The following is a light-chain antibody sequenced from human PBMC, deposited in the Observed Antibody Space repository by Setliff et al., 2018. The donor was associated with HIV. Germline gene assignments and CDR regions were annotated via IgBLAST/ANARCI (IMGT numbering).Light chain of an antibody. V-gene: IGLV2-14*01. J-gene: IGLJ1*01. Sequence: QSVLTQPASVSGSPGQSITISCTGTSSDVGDYNYVSWYQQHPGKPPKLMIYEVSNRPSGVSNRFSGSKSGNTASLTISGLQAEDEADYYCSSYTSSGSYAFGTGTKVTVL. CDR2: EVS. CDR3: SSYTSSGSYA. CDR1: SSDVGDYNY.